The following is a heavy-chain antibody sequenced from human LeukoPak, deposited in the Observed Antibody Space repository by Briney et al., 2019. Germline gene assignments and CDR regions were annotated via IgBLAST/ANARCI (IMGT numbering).Heavy chain of an antibody. CDR2: INPNSGDT. CDR1: GYTFTGYY. J-gene: IGHJ4*02. CDR3: ATIPDYYGSGGYMVH. D-gene: IGHD3-10*01. Sequence: GASVKVSCKASGYTFTGYYMHWVRQAPGQGLEWMGWINPNSGDTDYAQKFQGRVTVTRDTSISTAYMELSSLRSEDTAVYYCATIPDYYGSGGYMVHWGQGTLVTVSS. V-gene: IGHV1-2*02.